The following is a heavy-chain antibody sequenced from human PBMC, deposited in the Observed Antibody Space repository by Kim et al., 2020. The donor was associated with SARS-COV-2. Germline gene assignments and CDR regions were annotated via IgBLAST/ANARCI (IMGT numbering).Heavy chain of an antibody. D-gene: IGHD3-22*01. V-gene: IGHV3-30*07. J-gene: IGHJ6*02. CDR3: AREYDSSGYYYYYYYGMDV. Sequence: GRFTIARDNSKNTLYLQMNSLRAEDTAVYYCAREYDSSGYYYYYYYGMDVWGQGTTVTVSS.